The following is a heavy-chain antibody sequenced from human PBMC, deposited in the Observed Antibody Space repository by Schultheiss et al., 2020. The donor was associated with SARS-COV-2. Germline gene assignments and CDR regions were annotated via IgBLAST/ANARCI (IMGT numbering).Heavy chain of an antibody. CDR2: IHNSEST. V-gene: IGHV4-31*03. CDR3: ARTDPGGNYFDY. CDR1: GGSISSGGYY. J-gene: IGHJ4*02. D-gene: IGHD4-23*01. Sequence: SETLSLTCTVSGGSISSGGYYWSWIRQHPGKGLEWIGYIHNSESTYYNPSLKSRVTISVDTSKNQFSLKLSSVTAADTAVYYCARTDPGGNYFDYWGQGTLVTVSS.